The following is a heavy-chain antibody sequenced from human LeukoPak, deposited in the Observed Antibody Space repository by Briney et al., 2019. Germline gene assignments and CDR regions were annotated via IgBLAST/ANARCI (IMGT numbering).Heavy chain of an antibody. V-gene: IGHV3-66*01. CDR2: IYSGGST. CDR1: EFSVGSNY. J-gene: IGHJ4*02. CDR3: ARDWFYYDSSGYPPY. Sequence: GGSLRLSCAASEFSVGSNYMTWVRQAPGKGLEWVSLIYSGGSTYYADSVKGRFTISRDNSKNTLYLQMNSLRAEDTAVYYCARDWFYYDSSGYPPYWGQGTLVTVSS. D-gene: IGHD3-22*01.